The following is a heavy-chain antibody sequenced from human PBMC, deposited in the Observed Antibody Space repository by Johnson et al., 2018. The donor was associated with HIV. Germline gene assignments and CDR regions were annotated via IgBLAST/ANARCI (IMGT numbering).Heavy chain of an antibody. CDR3: TDGESFFDI. D-gene: IGHD3-10*01. J-gene: IGHJ3*02. CDR1: GFTFSSYW. Sequence: EKLVESGGGLVQPGGSLRLSCAASGFTFSSYWMSWVRQAPGKGLEWVANIKHDGSEKYYLDSVKGRFTISRDNAKNSLYLQMDSLRAEDTAVYYCTDGESFFDIWGQGTMVTVSS. CDR2: IKHDGSEK. V-gene: IGHV3-7*05.